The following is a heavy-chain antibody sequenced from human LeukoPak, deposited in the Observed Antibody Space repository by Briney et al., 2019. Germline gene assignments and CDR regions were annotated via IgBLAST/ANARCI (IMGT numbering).Heavy chain of an antibody. D-gene: IGHD2-2*01. V-gene: IGHV1-2*02. J-gene: IGHJ4*02. Sequence: ASVKVSCKASGYTFTDYYSHWVRQAPGQGFEWMGWINPNSGDANYAQKFQGRVTMTRDTSISTAHMEMSRLRSDDTAVYYCARANFLYCSSTTCLFDYWGQGTLVTVSS. CDR1: GYTFTDYY. CDR3: ARANFLYCSSTTCLFDY. CDR2: INPNSGDA.